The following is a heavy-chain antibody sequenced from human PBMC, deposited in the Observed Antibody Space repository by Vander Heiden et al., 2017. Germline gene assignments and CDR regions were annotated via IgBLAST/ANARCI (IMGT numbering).Heavy chain of an antibody. CDR2: INSDGSST. D-gene: IGHD6-19*01. CDR3: ARGRIAVAGFDY. Sequence: EVQLVESGGGLVQPGGSLSLSCAASGFTFSSHWLHWLRQAPGRGLVWVSRINSDGSSTSYADSVKGRFTISRDNAKNTLYLQMNSLRAEDTAVYYCARGRIAVAGFDYWGQGTLVTVSS. CDR1: GFTFSSHW. V-gene: IGHV3-74*01. J-gene: IGHJ4*02.